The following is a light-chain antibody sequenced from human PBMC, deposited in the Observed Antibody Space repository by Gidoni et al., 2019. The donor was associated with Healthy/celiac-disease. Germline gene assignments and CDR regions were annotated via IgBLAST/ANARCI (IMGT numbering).Light chain of an antibody. Sequence: VGDRVTLTCRASQSISSYLTWYQQKPGKAPKLLIYAASSWQSGVPSRFSGSGSGTDFTLTISSLQPEDFATYYCQQSYSTPRTFGGGTKVEIK. J-gene: IGKJ4*02. CDR3: QQSYSTPRT. V-gene: IGKV1-39*01. CDR1: QSISSY. CDR2: AAS.